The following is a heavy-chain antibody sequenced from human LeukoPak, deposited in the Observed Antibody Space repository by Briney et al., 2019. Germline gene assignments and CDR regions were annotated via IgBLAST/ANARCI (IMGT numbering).Heavy chain of an antibody. CDR2: IHYSGST. D-gene: IGHD2-15*01. Sequence: PSETLSLTCSVSRGSISGYYWSWIRQPPGKGLEWIGYIHYSGSTNYNPSLKSRATISVDTSKNQFSLNLSSVTAADTAVYYCASASGGWEYFRHWGQGTLVTVSS. CDR1: RGSISGYY. CDR3: ASASGGWEYFRH. V-gene: IGHV4-59*01. J-gene: IGHJ1*01.